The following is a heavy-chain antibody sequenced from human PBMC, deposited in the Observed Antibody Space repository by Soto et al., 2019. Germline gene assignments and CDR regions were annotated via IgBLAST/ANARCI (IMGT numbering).Heavy chain of an antibody. CDR1: GLTVMNNY. D-gene: IGHD4-17*01. Sequence: GGSLTLSYAPSGLTVMNNYFSWVRQAPGKGLEWVSVIYADGRTFYADSVKGRFSIYRDTSKNTVSLQMNSLRVEDTAVYYCTIYPTTTVTPVPLDICGQGTMVTGS. J-gene: IGHJ3*02. V-gene: IGHV3-66*01. CDR2: IYADGRT. CDR3: TIYPTTTVTPVPLDI.